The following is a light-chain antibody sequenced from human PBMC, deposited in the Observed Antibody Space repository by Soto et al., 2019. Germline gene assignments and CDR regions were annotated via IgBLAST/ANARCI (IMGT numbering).Light chain of an antibody. CDR3: TTCTTSTTMT. V-gene: IGLV2-14*03. CDR1: SSDIGAYNF. CDR2: DVN. Sequence: QSALTEPAFVSGSPGQSITISCTGTSSDIGAYNFVAWYQKHPGKAPKLMLYDVNIRPSGVTNRFSGSKSCNTASLTISGLQAEDEADYSCTTCTTSTTMTFGGGTKLTVL. J-gene: IGLJ2*01.